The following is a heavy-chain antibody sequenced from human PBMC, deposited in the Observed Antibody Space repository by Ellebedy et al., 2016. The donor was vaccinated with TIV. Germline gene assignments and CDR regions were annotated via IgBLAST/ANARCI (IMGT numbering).Heavy chain of an antibody. V-gene: IGHV4-34*01. D-gene: IGHD6-13*01. J-gene: IGHJ5*02. Sequence: GSLRLSXAVYGGSFSGYYWSWIRQPPGKGLEWIGEINHSGSTNYNPSLKSRVTISVDTSKNQFSLKLSSVTAADTAVYYCARAVAGWSIAAAGRGSWFDPWGQGTLVTVSS. CDR1: GGSFSGYY. CDR3: ARAVAGWSIAAAGRGSWFDP. CDR2: INHSGST.